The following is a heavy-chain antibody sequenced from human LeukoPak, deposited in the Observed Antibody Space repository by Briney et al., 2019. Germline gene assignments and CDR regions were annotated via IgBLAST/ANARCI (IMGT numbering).Heavy chain of an antibody. CDR3: ARAGPLYYYGSGSYYRGGYYYYYGMDV. V-gene: IGHV4-34*01. Sequence: SETLSFTGAVYGGSFSGYYWSWIRQPPGKGLEWIGEINHSGSTNYNPSLKSRVTISVDTSKNQFSLKLSSVTAADTAVYYCARAGPLYYYGSGSYYRGGYYYYYGMDVWGQGTTVTVSS. D-gene: IGHD3-10*01. J-gene: IGHJ6*02. CDR1: GGSFSGYY. CDR2: INHSGST.